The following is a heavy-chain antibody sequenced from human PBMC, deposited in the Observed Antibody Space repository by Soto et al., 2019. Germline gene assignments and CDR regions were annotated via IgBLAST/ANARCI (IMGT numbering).Heavy chain of an antibody. Sequence: ASVKVSCKASGGTFSSYAISWVRQAPGQGLEWMGGIIPIFGTANYAQKFQGRVTITADESTSTAYMELSSLRSEDTAVYYCARDRGPRLGGSSPYEVRDYGMDVWGQGTTVTVSS. CDR2: IIPIFGTA. CDR3: ARDRGPRLGGSSPYEVRDYGMDV. J-gene: IGHJ6*02. CDR1: GGTFSSYA. V-gene: IGHV1-69*13. D-gene: IGHD3-16*01.